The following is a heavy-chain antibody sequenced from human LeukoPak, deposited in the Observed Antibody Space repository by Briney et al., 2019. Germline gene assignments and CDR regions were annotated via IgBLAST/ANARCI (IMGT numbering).Heavy chain of an antibody. CDR3: AHRWAVAPTFDY. V-gene: IGHV2-5*01. CDR1: GFSLSTSGVG. CDR2: IYWNDVK. Sequence: SGPTLVNPTQTLTLTCTFSGFSLSTSGVGVGWIRQPPGKALEWLVLIYWNDVKRYSPSLKSRLTITKDTSKNQVVLTMTNMDPVDTATYYCAHRWAVAPTFDYWGQGILVTVSS. D-gene: IGHD6-19*01. J-gene: IGHJ4*02.